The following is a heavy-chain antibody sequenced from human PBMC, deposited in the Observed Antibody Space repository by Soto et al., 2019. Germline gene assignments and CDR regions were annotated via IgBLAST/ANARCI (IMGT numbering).Heavy chain of an antibody. V-gene: IGHV4-34*01. Sequence: SETLSLTCAVSGVSLRGYYWAWIRQSPGKGLQWIGDINHSGDTNYDPSLKSRVTISLDTSKSQFSLRLTSVTAADSAMYYCTRRGGWSPPSADWGPGTLVTVSS. D-gene: IGHD6-19*01. CDR1: GVSLRGYY. CDR2: INHSGDT. J-gene: IGHJ4*02. CDR3: TRRGGWSPPSAD.